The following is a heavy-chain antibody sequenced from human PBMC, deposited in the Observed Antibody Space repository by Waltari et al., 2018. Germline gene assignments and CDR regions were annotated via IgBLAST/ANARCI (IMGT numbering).Heavy chain of an antibody. CDR1: GYTFTSFP. CDR3: ARSPLDSSGTTFES. J-gene: IGHJ4*02. Sequence: QVQLVQSGAEVKKPGASVKVSCKASGYTFTSFPMHWVRQAPGHRLEWMGWMTPDNGNTKYAHTFQDRVTFTRDGSLTMYLELRSLRSEDTAVYYCARSPLDSSGTTFESWGQGTKITVSS. D-gene: IGHD1-1*01. V-gene: IGHV1-3*01. CDR2: MTPDNGNT.